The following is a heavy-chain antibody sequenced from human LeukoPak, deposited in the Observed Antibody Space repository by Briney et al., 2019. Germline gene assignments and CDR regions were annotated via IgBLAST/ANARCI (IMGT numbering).Heavy chain of an antibody. CDR3: ARDRAAGTLDF. V-gene: IGHV4-59*01. CDR1: SGSIIGYY. Sequence: SETLTLTCTVSSGSIIGYYWAWIRQPPGKGLEWIGYIQYSGTTEYNPSLASRATISVDTAKDQFSLNLRSVTAADTAVYYCARDRAAGTLDFWGQGTLVTVSS. J-gene: IGHJ4*02. CDR2: IQYSGTT. D-gene: IGHD6-13*01.